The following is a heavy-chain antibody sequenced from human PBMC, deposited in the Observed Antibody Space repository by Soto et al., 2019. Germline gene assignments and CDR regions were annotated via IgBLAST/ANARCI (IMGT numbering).Heavy chain of an antibody. CDR3: ARGLRGVLDY. V-gene: IGHV3-33*01. CDR2: ISNDENIK. J-gene: IGHJ4*02. Sequence: TLRLSRVASGFNFENFVMHWYRQAPGKGLEWLTVISNDENIKQDSVRGRFAIARDNSKNTLYLHLTSLRAEDTAIYYCARGLRGVLDYWGQGTLVTVSS. CDR1: GFNFENFV. D-gene: IGHD5-12*01.